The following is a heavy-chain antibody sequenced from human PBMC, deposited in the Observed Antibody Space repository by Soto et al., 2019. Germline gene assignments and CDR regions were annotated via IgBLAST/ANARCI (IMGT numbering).Heavy chain of an antibody. J-gene: IGHJ5*02. CDR3: ARDAILGRFDP. V-gene: IGHV3-7*05. D-gene: IGHD2-2*01. CDR1: GFTFSSYW. CDR2: RKQDGSEK. Sequence: GGSLRLSCAASGFTFSSYWMSWVRQAPGKGLEWVANRKQDGSEKYYVDSVKGRSTISRDNAKNSLYLQMNSLGAEDTAVYYCARDAILGRFDPWGQGTLVTVSS.